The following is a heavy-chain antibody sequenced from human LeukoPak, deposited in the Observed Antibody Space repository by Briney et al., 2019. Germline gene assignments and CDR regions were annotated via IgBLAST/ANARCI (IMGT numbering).Heavy chain of an antibody. CDR1: GYTFIDYY. D-gene: IGHD3-10*01. CDR2: ININSGGT. CDR3: TRGGDDEGPNYFDY. J-gene: IGHJ4*02. Sequence: GASVNVSCKASGYTFIDYYMHWVRQAPGHGLEWLGWININSGGTHYVQKFQGRVTMTRDTSISTAHMELDGLRYDDTAVYYCTRGGDDEGPNYFDYWGQGTLVTVSS. V-gene: IGHV1-2*02.